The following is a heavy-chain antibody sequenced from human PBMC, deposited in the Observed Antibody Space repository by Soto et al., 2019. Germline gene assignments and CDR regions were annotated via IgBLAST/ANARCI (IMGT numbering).Heavy chain of an antibody. V-gene: IGHV3-23*01. CDR3: VAAGRLEFDF. D-gene: IGHD1-1*01. Sequence: EVQLLESGGGLVQPGGSLRLSCAASGFTFSSYAMSWVRQAPGKGLEWVSTISRSAGRTYYGDSVKGRFTISRDNSKNTLYLQMNSLRAEDTAVYYCVAAGRLEFDFWGPGTLVTVSS. CDR2: ISRSAGRT. J-gene: IGHJ4*02. CDR1: GFTFSSYA.